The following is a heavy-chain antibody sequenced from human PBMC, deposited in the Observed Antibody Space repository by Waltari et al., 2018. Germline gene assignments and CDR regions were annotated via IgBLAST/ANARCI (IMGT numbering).Heavy chain of an antibody. J-gene: IGHJ6*04. V-gene: IGHV3-74*01. Sequence: EVQLVESGGGLVQPGGSLRLSCEASGFIFSTYWMHWVRQGPGKGLVGVSRIEKGEGSGTSYADSVKGRFTISRDNAKNTLYLQMNSLRAEDTGVYYCARDHYYSKDVWGTGTTVTVSS. CDR3: ARDHYYSKDV. CDR1: GFIFSTYW. CDR2: IEKGEGSGT.